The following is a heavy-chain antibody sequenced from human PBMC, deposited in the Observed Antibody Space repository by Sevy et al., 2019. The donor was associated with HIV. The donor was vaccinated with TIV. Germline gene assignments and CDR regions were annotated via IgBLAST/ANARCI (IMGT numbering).Heavy chain of an antibody. J-gene: IGHJ6*02. Sequence: ASAKVSCKASGYTFTSYGISWVRQAPGQGLEWMGWISAYNGNTNYAQKLQGRVTMTTDTSTSTAYMELRSLRSDDTAVYYCARGTYYYDSSGLRFYYYYYGMDVWGQGTTVTVSS. CDR1: GYTFTSYG. V-gene: IGHV1-18*04. CDR3: ARGTYYYDSSGLRFYYYYYGMDV. CDR2: ISAYNGNT. D-gene: IGHD3-22*01.